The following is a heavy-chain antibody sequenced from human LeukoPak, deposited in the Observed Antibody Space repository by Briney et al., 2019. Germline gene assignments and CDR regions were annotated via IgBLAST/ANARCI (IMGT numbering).Heavy chain of an antibody. CDR2: INHSGST. V-gene: IGHV4-34*01. D-gene: IGHD2-2*01. CDR3: ARCTVPQFDP. Sequence: PSETLSLTCAVYGGSFSGYYWSWIRQPPVKGLEWIGEINHSGSTNYNPSLKSRVTISVDTSKNQFSLKLSSVTAADTAVYYCARCTVPQFDPWGQGTLVTVSS. J-gene: IGHJ5*02. CDR1: GGSFSGYY.